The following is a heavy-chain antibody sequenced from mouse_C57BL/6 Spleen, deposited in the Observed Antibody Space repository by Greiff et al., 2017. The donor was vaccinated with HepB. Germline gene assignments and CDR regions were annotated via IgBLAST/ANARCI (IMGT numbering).Heavy chain of an antibody. CDR1: GYTFTEYT. D-gene: IGHD4-1*01. CDR3: ARRGIWEGCFAV. J-gene: IGHJ1*03. V-gene: IGHV1-62-2*01. Sequence: QVQLKESGAELVKPGASVKLSCKASGYTFTEYTIHWVKQRSEQGLEWIGWFYPGSGSIEYDEKFKDKATLTADKSSSTVYMELSRLTSEDSAVYFCARRGIWEGCFAVWGTGTTVTVSS. CDR2: FYPGSGSI.